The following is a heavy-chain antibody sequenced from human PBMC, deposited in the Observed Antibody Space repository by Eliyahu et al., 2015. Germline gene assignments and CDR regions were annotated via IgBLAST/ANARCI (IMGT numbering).Heavy chain of an antibody. Sequence: STNYNPSLKSRVTISVDKSKNQFSLKLSSVTAADTAVYYCARVGYCSGGSCSYMDVWGKGTTVTVSS. V-gene: IGHV4-4*02. CDR2: ST. D-gene: IGHD2-15*01. J-gene: IGHJ6*03. CDR3: ARVGYCSGGSCSYMDV.